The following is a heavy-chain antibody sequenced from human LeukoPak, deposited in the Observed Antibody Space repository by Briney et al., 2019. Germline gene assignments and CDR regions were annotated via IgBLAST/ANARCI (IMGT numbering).Heavy chain of an antibody. J-gene: IGHJ4*02. V-gene: IGHV3-33*01. CDR2: IWYDGQNK. D-gene: IGHD6-19*01. CDR3: AREWGLIAVAGGPGY. CDR1: GFTFSKYG. Sequence: GGSLRLSCAASGFTFSKYGMHWVRQAPGKGLEWVALIWYDGQNKYYADSMKGRFNISRDNSKSILFLQMNDLRAEDTALYFCAREWGLIAVAGGPGYWGQGTPVTVSS.